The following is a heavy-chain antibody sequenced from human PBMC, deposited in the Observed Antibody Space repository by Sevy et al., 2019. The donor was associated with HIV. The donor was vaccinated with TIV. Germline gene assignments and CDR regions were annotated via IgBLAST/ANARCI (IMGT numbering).Heavy chain of an antibody. J-gene: IGHJ5*02. V-gene: IGHV4-59*01. Sequence: SETLSLTCTVSGGSISGYYWNWIRQPPGKGLEWIGNIYYSGSTNYNPSLKSRVTISVDTSKNQFSLKLSSVTAADTAVYYCAGDVMGRVNYYGSGSYYKPRWFDPWGQGTLVTVSS. D-gene: IGHD3-10*01. CDR3: AGDVMGRVNYYGSGSYYKPRWFDP. CDR1: GGSISGYY. CDR2: IYYSGST.